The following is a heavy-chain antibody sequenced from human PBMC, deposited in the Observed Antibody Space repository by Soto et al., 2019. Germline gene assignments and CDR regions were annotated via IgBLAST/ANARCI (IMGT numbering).Heavy chain of an antibody. Sequence: GGSLRLSCAVSGITFSSYSMNWVRQAPGKGLEWVSFISSSSSYIYYADSVKGRFTISRDNAKKSLYLQMSSLRAEDTAVYYCARDPGGYATYYYYYMDVWGKGTTVTVSS. CDR3: ARDPGGYATYYYYYMDV. CDR2: ISSSSSYI. D-gene: IGHD3-22*01. CDR1: GITFSSYS. V-gene: IGHV3-21*01. J-gene: IGHJ6*03.